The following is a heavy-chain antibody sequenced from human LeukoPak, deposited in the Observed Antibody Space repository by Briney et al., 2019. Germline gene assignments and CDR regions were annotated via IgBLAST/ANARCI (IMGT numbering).Heavy chain of an antibody. Sequence: SQTLSLTCTVSGGSISSGGYYWSWIRQPAGKGLEWIGRIYTSGSTNYNPSLKSRVTISVDTSKNQFSLKLSSVTAADTAVYYCARGRSSMVRGYYYYYMDVWGKGTTVTISS. V-gene: IGHV4-61*02. J-gene: IGHJ6*03. D-gene: IGHD3-10*01. CDR2: IYTSGST. CDR1: GGSISSGGYY. CDR3: ARGRSSMVRGYYYYYMDV.